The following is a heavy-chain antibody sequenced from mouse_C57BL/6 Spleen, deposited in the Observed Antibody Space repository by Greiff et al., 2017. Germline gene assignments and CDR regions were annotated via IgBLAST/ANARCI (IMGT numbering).Heavy chain of an antibody. CDR3: ARPLYCSSSYFDY. CDR2: IHPNSGST. V-gene: IGHV1-64*01. J-gene: IGHJ2*01. Sequence: QVQLQQPGAELVKPGASVKLSCKASGYTFTSYWMHWVKQRPGQGLEWIGMIHPNSGSTNYNEKFKSKATLTVDKSSSTAYMQLSSLTSEDSAVYYCARPLYCSSSYFDYWGQGTTLTVSS. CDR1: GYTFTSYW. D-gene: IGHD1-1*01.